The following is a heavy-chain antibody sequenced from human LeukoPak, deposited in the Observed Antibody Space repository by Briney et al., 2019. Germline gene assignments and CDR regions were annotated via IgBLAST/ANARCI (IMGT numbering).Heavy chain of an antibody. Sequence: PSETLSLTCTVSGGSISSYYWGWIRQPPGKGLEWIGSIYYSGSTYYNPSLKSRVTISVDTSKNQFSLKLSSVTAADTAVYYCARHVAAMEPNFDYWGQGTLVTVSS. J-gene: IGHJ4*02. CDR2: IYYSGST. D-gene: IGHD5-18*01. V-gene: IGHV4-39*01. CDR1: GGSISSYY. CDR3: ARHVAAMEPNFDY.